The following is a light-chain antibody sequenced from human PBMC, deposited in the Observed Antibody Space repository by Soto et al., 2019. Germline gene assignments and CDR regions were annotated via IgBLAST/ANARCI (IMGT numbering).Light chain of an antibody. CDR1: QSVSSSY. J-gene: IGKJ1*01. Sequence: EIVLSQSPGTLSLSPGERATLSCRASQSVSSSYLAWYQQKPGQAPRLLIYGASSRATGIPDRFSGSGSGTDFTLTISRLEPEDFAVYYCQDYGTSWTFGQGTKVDNK. CDR3: QDYGTSWT. CDR2: GAS. V-gene: IGKV3-20*01.